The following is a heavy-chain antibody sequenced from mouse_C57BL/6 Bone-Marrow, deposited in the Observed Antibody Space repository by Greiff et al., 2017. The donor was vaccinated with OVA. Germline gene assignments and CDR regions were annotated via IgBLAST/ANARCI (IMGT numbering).Heavy chain of an antibody. Sequence: VQLQESGAELMKPGASVKLSCKATGYTFTGYWIEWVKQRPGHGLEWIGEILPGGGSTNYNEKFKGKATFTADTSSNTAYMQLSSLTTEDSAIYYCARGMDLFITTVVAYYAMDYWGQGTSVTVSS. CDR1: GYTFTGYW. D-gene: IGHD1-1*01. CDR2: ILPGGGST. CDR3: ARGMDLFITTVVAYYAMDY. J-gene: IGHJ4*01. V-gene: IGHV1-9*01.